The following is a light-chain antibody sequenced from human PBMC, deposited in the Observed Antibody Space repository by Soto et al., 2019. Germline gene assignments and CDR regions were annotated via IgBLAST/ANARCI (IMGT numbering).Light chain of an antibody. Sequence: QSVLTQPPSVSGAPGQRVTISCTGSSSNIGAGYDVHWYQQLPGTAPKLLIYGNSNRPSGVPDRFSGSKSGTSASLAITGLQAEEEAYYYYQSYDSSLSGVVFGGGTKLTVL. J-gene: IGLJ2*01. CDR3: QSYDSSLSGVV. CDR2: GNS. V-gene: IGLV1-40*01. CDR1: SSNIGAGYD.